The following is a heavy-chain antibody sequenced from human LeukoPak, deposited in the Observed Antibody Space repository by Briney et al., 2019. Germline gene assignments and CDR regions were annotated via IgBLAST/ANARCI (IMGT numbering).Heavy chain of an antibody. D-gene: IGHD6-19*01. Sequence: PSETLSLTCAVYGGSFSGYCWSWIRQPPGKGLEWIGEINHSGSTNYNPSLKSRVTISVDTSKNQFSLKLSSVTAADTAVYYCARAWSSGWYNYWGQGTLVTVSS. CDR1: GGSFSGYC. V-gene: IGHV4-34*01. J-gene: IGHJ4*02. CDR2: INHSGST. CDR3: ARAWSSGWYNY.